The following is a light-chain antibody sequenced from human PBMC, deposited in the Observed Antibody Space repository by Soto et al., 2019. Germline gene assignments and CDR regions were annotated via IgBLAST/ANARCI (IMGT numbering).Light chain of an antibody. CDR1: QSVSSY. CDR2: DTS. Sequence: VLTQSPATLSLSPGERPTLSCRASQSVSSYLAWYQQKPGQAPRLLIYDTSNRATGVPARFSGSGSGTDFTLTISSLEPEDCAIYYCQQRQYWPPITFGQGTRLEIK. CDR3: QQRQYWPPIT. V-gene: IGKV3-11*01. J-gene: IGKJ5*01.